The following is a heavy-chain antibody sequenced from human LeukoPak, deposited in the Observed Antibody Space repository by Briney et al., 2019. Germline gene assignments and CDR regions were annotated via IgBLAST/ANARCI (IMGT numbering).Heavy chain of an antibody. CDR2: ISAYNGNT. D-gene: IGHD3-3*01. Sequence: ASVKVSCKASGYTSTSYGISWVRQAPGQGLEWMGWISAYNGNTNYAQKLQGRVTMTTDTSTSTAYMELRSLRSDDTAVYYCARPADNYDFWSGYGYYGMDVWGQGTTVTVSS. V-gene: IGHV1-18*01. J-gene: IGHJ6*02. CDR1: GYTSTSYG. CDR3: ARPADNYDFWSGYGYYGMDV.